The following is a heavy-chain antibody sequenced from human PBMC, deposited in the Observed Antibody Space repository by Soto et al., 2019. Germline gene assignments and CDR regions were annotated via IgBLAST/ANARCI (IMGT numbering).Heavy chain of an antibody. CDR2: MNPNSGNT. V-gene: IGHV1-8*01. CDR3: ARLGLGSNYDYYYYYMDV. Sequence: GASVKVSCKASGYTFTSYDINWVRQATGQGLEWMGWMNPNSGNTGYAQKFQGRVTMTRNTSISTAYMELSSLRSEDTAVYYCARLGLGSNYDYYYYYMDVWGKGTTVTVSS. J-gene: IGHJ6*03. D-gene: IGHD4-4*01. CDR1: GYTFTSYD.